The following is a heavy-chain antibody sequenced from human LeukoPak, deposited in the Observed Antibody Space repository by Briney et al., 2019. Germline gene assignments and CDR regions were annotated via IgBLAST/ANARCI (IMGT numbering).Heavy chain of an antibody. V-gene: IGHV3-23*01. D-gene: IGHD3-10*01. CDR3: ARKYGSGSYYYMDV. Sequence: GGSLRLSCAASGFTFSSSAMNWVRQAPGKGLEWVSAISGSGGSTYYADSVKGRFTISRDNSKNTLYLQMNSLRAEDTAVYYCARKYGSGSYYYMDVWGKGTTVTVSS. J-gene: IGHJ6*03. CDR2: ISGSGGST. CDR1: GFTFSSSA.